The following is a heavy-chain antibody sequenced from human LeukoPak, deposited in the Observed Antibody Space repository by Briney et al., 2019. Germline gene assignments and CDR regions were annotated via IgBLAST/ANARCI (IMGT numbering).Heavy chain of an antibody. V-gene: IGHV3-23*01. Sequence: PWGALRLSCAASGFTFSSYAMNWVRQAPGKGLEWVSSISGSGYSTYFADSVKGRFTISRDNSKNTLYLQMNSLRAEDTAIYYCAVGTTIAAGGSDYFDYWGQGTLVTVSS. CDR2: ISGSGYST. CDR1: GFTFSSYA. D-gene: IGHD6-13*01. J-gene: IGHJ4*02. CDR3: AVGTTIAAGGSDYFDY.